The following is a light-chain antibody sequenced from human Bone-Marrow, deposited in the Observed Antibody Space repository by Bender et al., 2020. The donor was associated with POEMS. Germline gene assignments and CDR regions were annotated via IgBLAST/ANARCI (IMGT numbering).Light chain of an antibody. V-gene: IGLV2-18*01. Sequence: QSALTQPPSVSGSPGQSVTISCTGTSSDVGTYYRVSWYQQSPGTAPKLMVYEVSNRPSGVPHRFSGSRSGTSASLAISGLQSEDEADYYCAVWDDSLNGWVFGGGTKLTVL. J-gene: IGLJ3*02. CDR1: SSDVGTYYR. CDR2: EVS. CDR3: AVWDDSLNGWV.